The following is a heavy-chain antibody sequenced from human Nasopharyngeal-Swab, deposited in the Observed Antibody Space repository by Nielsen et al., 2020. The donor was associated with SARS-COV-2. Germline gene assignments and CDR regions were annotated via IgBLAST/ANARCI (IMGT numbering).Heavy chain of an antibody. CDR3: ARGQAYYYGSGSRYYYYYYMDV. CDR2: INHSGST. J-gene: IGHJ6*03. Sequence: RQAPGKGLEWIGEINHSGSTHYNPSLKSRVTISVDTSKNQFSLKLSSVTAADTAVYYCARGQAYYYGSGSRYYYYYYMDVWGKGTTVTVSS. D-gene: IGHD3-10*01. V-gene: IGHV4-34*01.